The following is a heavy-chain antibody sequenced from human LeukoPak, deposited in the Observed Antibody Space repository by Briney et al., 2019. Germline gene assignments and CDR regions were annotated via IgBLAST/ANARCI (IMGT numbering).Heavy chain of an antibody. Sequence: ASVKVSCKASGYTFTNYGISWVRHAPGQGREWVGWISGYSGQTISTPSLQGRLTMTTDTSTSTAHMELTGLTSGDTAVYYCVRDIALIAAAGYYFDHWGQGTQVTVSS. CDR3: VRDIALIAAAGYYFDH. CDR2: ISGYSGQT. CDR1: GYTFTNYG. D-gene: IGHD6-13*01. V-gene: IGHV1-18*01. J-gene: IGHJ4*02.